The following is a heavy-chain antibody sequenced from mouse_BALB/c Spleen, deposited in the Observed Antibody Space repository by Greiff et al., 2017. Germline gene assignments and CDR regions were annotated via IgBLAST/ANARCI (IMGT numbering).Heavy chain of an antibody. CDR2: IDPANGNT. CDR3: ARSTVYAMDY. Sequence: DVQLVESGAELVKPGASVKLSCTASGFNIKDTYMHWVKQRPEQGLEWIGRIDPANGNTKYDPKFQGKATITADTSSNTAYLQLSSLTSEDTAVYYCARSTVYAMDYWGQGTSVTVSS. V-gene: IGHV14-3*02. J-gene: IGHJ4*01. CDR1: GFNIKDTY.